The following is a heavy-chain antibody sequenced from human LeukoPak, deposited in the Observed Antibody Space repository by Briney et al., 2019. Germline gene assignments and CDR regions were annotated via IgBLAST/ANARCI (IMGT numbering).Heavy chain of an antibody. CDR3: AGGLRSGPGYLRMDL. Sequence: GGSLRLSCAASGFTFSNYNFYWVRQAPGKGLEWVSSISSTSSYIYYADSMKGRFTISRDNAKNSLYLQMNSLRAEDTAVYYWAGGLRSGPGYLRMDLRGQGTKVT. V-gene: IGHV3-21*01. CDR2: ISSTSSYI. D-gene: IGHD5-18*01. J-gene: IGHJ6*01. CDR1: GFTFSNYN.